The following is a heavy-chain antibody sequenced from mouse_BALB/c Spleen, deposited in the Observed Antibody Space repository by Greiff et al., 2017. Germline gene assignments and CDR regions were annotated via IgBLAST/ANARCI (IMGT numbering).Heavy chain of an antibody. J-gene: IGHJ1*01. CDR2: IYPGSSDT. CDR1: GYTFTSYW. Sequence: VQLQQSGTVLARPGASVKMSCKASGYTFTSYWMHWVKQRPGQGLEWIGDIYPGSSDTSYNQKFKGKAKLTAVTSTSTAYMELSSLTNEGSAVYYCTFGNYWYFDVWGAGTTVTVSS. D-gene: IGHD2-1*01. CDR3: TFGNYWYFDV. V-gene: IGHV1-5*01.